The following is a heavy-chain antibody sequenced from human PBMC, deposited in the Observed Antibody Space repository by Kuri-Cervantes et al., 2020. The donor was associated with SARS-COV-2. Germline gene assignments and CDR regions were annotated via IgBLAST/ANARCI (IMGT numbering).Heavy chain of an antibody. CDR2: INHSGST. V-gene: IGHV4-39*07. CDR1: GGSISSGSYY. J-gene: IGHJ6*04. CDR3: ARGRRGYSYLAADV. D-gene: IGHD5-18*01. Sequence: ESLKISCTVSGGSISSGSYYWSWIRQPPGKGLEWIGEINHSGSTNYNPSLKSRVTISVDTSKNQFSLKLSSVTAADTAVYYCARGRRGYSYLAADVWGKGTTVTVSS.